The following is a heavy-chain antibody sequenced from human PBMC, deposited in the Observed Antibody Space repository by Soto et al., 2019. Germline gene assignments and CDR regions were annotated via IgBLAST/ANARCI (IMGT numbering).Heavy chain of an antibody. CDR2: INHSGST. V-gene: IGHV4-34*01. J-gene: IGHJ5*02. Sequence: PSETLSLTCAVYGGSFSGYYWSWIRQPPRKGLEWIGEINHSGSTNYNPSLKSRVTISVDTSKNQFSLKLSSVTAADTAVYYCARGRRVFGVVIIPVWRFDPWGQGTLVTVSS. D-gene: IGHD3-3*01. CDR1: GGSFSGYY. CDR3: ARGRRVFGVVIIPVWRFDP.